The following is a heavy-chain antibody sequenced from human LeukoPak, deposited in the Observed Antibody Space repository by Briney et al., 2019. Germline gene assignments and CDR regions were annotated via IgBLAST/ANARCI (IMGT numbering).Heavy chain of an antibody. Sequence: ASVKVSCKASGYTFTSYGISWVRQAPGQGLEWMGWISAYNGNTNYAQKFQGRVTMTTDTSTSTAYMELRSLRSDDTAVYYCARSGGNFWSGYLDVWGKGTTVTVSS. CDR3: ARSGGNFWSGYLDV. D-gene: IGHD3-3*01. V-gene: IGHV1-18*01. CDR1: GYTFTSYG. CDR2: ISAYNGNT. J-gene: IGHJ6*04.